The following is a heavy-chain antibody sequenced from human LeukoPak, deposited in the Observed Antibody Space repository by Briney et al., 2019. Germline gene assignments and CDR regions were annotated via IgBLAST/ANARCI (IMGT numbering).Heavy chain of an antibody. J-gene: IGHJ6*03. V-gene: IGHV4-34*01. D-gene: IGHD4-17*01. CDR1: GFTFSAYS. Sequence: GSLRLSCATSGFTFSAYSMSWIRQPPGKGLGWIGEINRSGSTDYNPSLKSRVPISVDTSKNQFSLKLSSVTAADTAVYYCARTLRNTVTESYYYYYMDVWGKGTTVTVSS. CDR3: ARTLRNTVTESYYYYYMDV. CDR2: INRSGST.